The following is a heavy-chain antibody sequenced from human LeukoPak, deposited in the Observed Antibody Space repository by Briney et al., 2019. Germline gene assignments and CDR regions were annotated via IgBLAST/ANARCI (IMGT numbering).Heavy chain of an antibody. Sequence: QPGGSLRLSCAASGFTFSSYEMNWVRQAPGKGLEWVSYISSSGSTIYYADSVKGRFTISRDNAKNSLYLQMNSLRAEDTAVYYCAREIEVLWFGVLRDWFDPWGQGTLVTASS. V-gene: IGHV3-48*03. CDR1: GFTFSSYE. J-gene: IGHJ5*02. D-gene: IGHD3-10*01. CDR3: AREIEVLWFGVLRDWFDP. CDR2: ISSSGSTI.